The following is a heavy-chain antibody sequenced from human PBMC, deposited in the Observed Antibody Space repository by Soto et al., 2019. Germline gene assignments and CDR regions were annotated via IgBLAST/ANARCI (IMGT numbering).Heavy chain of an antibody. V-gene: IGHV4-59*01. D-gene: IGHD3-10*01. CDR2: IYYSGST. Sequence: SETLSLTCTVSGGSISSYYWSWIRQPPGKGLEWIGYIYYSGSTNYNPSLKSRVTISVDTSKNQFSLKLSSVTAADTAVYYCAAVRGGNWFYPWGQGNLLTVSS. CDR3: AAVRGGNWFYP. CDR1: GGSISSYY. J-gene: IGHJ5*02.